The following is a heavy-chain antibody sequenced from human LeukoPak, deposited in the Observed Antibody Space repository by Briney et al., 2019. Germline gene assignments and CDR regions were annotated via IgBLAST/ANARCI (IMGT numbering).Heavy chain of an antibody. CDR1: GFTFSNYA. V-gene: IGHV3-30-3*01. J-gene: IGHJ6*02. CDR3: ARGPRVAGLLIAYYYDMAV. D-gene: IGHD6-19*01. CDR2: ISYDGSNK. Sequence: GGSLRLSCAASGFTFSNYAMHWVRQAPGKGREWVAVISYDGSNKYYGYSVKGRFTISRDSSKNTLYLQMNSLRAEDTTVYYSARGPRVAGLLIAYYYDMAVWGQGTTVTVSS.